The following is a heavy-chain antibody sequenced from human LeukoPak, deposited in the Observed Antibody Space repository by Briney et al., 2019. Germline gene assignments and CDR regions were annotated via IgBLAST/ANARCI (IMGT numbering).Heavy chain of an antibody. CDR1: GGSISSYY. D-gene: IGHD4-23*01. V-gene: IGHV4-59*01. CDR2: IYYSGST. Sequence: KPSETLSLTCTVSGGSISSYYWSWIRQPPGKGLEWIGYIYYSGSTNYNPSLKSRVTISVDTSKNQFSLKLSSVTAADTAVYYCARGYGGWPSWYFDLWGRGTLVTVSS. CDR3: ARGYGGWPSWYFDL. J-gene: IGHJ2*01.